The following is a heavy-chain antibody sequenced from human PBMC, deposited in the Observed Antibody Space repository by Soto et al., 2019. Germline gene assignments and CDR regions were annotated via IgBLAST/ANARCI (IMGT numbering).Heavy chain of an antibody. V-gene: IGHV3-48*02. D-gene: IGHD4-4*01. CDR1: GFTFSLYS. CDR2: ISRSHTGI. Sequence: EVQLVESGGGLVQPGGSLRLSCAASGFTFSLYSMRWVRQAPGKGLEWVSYISRSHTGIHSADSVKGRFNIPRDDATNSLHLQMNSLRDGDTGVYYCARAVTWGSDLWGQGTRGSIS. J-gene: IGHJ6*01. CDR3: ARAVTWGSDL.